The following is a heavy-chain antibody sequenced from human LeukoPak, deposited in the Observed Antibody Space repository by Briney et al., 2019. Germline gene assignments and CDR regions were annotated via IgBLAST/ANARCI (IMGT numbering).Heavy chain of an antibody. CDR3: ASQYDSSGYYYFDY. D-gene: IGHD3-22*01. CDR1: GGSISSSSTY. J-gene: IGHJ4*02. V-gene: IGHV4-39*01. Sequence: KASETLSLTCTVSGGSISSSSTYWGWIRQPPGKGLEWIGSIYYSGSTYYSPSLESRVTISVDTSKNQFSLKLSSVTAADTAVYYCASQYDSSGYYYFDYWGQGTLVTVSS. CDR2: IYYSGST.